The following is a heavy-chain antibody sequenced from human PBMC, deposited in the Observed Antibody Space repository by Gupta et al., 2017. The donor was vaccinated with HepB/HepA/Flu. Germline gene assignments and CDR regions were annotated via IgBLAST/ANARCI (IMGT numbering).Heavy chain of an antibody. CDR3: ARVSYGGNPHSDY. Sequence: QVQLQQWGAGLLKPSETLSLTCAVYGASFSGYYWSWIRQPPGKGLEWIGEINHSGSTNYNPSLKSRVTISVDTSKNQFSLKLSSVTAADTAVYYCARVSYGGNPHSDYWGQGTLVTVSS. CDR1: GASFSGYY. CDR2: INHSGST. J-gene: IGHJ4*02. D-gene: IGHD4-23*01. V-gene: IGHV4-34*01.